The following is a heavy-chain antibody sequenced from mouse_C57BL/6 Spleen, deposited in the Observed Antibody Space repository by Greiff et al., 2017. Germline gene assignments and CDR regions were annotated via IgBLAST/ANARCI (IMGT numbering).Heavy chain of an antibody. CDR2: IYPRSGNT. D-gene: IGHD4-1*01. CDR1: GYTFTSYG. V-gene: IGHV1-81*01. CDR3: ARRWERGPFDD. J-gene: IGHJ2*01. Sequence: QVQLQQSGAELARPGASVKLSCKASGYTFTSYGISWVKQRTGQGLEWIGEIYPRSGNTYYNEKFKGKATLTADKSSSTAYMELRSLTSEDSAVYFCARRWERGPFDDWGQGTTLTVSS.